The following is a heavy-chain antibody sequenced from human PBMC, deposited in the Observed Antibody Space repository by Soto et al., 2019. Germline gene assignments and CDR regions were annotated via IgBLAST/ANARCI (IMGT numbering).Heavy chain of an antibody. CDR3: AKDYEEYSSQFIWYFDL. Sequence: ASVKVSCKASGYTFTSYGTNWVRQAPGQGLEWMGWISNYNGNTNYAQRLKGRVTMTTDTSTSTAYMELRSLRSDDTAVYYCAKDYEEYSSQFIWYFDLWGRGTLVTVSS. CDR2: ISNYNGNT. CDR1: GYTFTSYG. V-gene: IGHV1-18*01. J-gene: IGHJ2*01. D-gene: IGHD6-6*01.